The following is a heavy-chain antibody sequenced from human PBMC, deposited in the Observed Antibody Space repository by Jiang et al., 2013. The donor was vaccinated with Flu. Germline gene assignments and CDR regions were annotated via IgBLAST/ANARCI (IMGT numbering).Heavy chain of an antibody. V-gene: IGHV4-38-2*02. CDR3: ARVTSYSDYWSGYIYHDAFDV. CDR1: GFSITSDSY. D-gene: IGHD3-3*01. J-gene: IGHJ3*01. Sequence: GLVKPSETLSLTCTVSGFSITSDSYWGWLRQPPGKGLEWIGSVNHRGSTYYNPSLRGRVTMSVDTSKNQFSLKLSSVTAADTALYYCARVTSYSDYWSGYIYHDAFDVWGQGKRVSVSS. CDR2: VNHRGST.